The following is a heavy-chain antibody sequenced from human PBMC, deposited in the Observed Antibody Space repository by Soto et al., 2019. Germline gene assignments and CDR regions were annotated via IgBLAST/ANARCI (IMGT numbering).Heavy chain of an antibody. CDR1: GGSISSSSYY. V-gene: IGHV4-39*01. CDR2: IYYSGST. Sequence: SGTLSLTCTVSGGSISSSSYYWGWIRQPPGKGLEWIGSIYYSGSTYYNPSLKSRVTISVDTSKNQFSLKLSSVTAADTAVYYCAXLDDCSGGSCYSRWFDPWGQGTLVTVSS. CDR3: AXLDDCSGGSCYSRWFDP. D-gene: IGHD2-15*01. J-gene: IGHJ5*02.